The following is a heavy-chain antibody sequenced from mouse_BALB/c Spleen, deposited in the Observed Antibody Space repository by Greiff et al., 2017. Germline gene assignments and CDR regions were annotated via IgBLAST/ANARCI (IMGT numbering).Heavy chain of an antibody. CDR1: GFTFSSYG. J-gene: IGHJ3*01. V-gene: IGHV5-6-3*01. CDR2: INSNGGST. D-gene: IGHD2-3*01. Sequence: EVKVVESGGGLVQPGGSLKLSCAASGFTFSSYGMSWVRQTPDKRLELVATINSNGGSTYYPDSVKGRFTISRDNAKNTLYLQMSSLRSEDTAMYYCARAAYDGYYLAYWGQGTLVTVSA. CDR3: ARAAYDGYYLAY.